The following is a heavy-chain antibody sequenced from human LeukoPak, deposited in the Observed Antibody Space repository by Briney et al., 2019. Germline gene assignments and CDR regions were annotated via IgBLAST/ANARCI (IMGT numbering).Heavy chain of an antibody. J-gene: IGHJ4*02. V-gene: IGHV1-2*02. CDR3: ARGRGSWYDSSGSPYIRFDY. D-gene: IGHD3-22*01. Sequence: ASVKVSCKASGYTFTGYFIHWVRQAPGQGLEWMGWINPDSGGTNYAQKFQGRVTMTRDTSISTAYMELSRLRSDDSAMYYCARGRGSWYDSSGSPYIRFDYWGQGTLVTVSS. CDR1: GYTFTGYF. CDR2: INPDSGGT.